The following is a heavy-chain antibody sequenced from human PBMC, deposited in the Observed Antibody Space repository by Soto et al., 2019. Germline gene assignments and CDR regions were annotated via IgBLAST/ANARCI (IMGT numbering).Heavy chain of an antibody. D-gene: IGHD3-16*02. Sequence: ASVKVSCKVSGYTLTELSMHWVRQAPGKGLEWMGGFDPEDGETIYAQKFQGRVTMTEDTSTDTAYMELSSLRSEDTAVYYCATDRVTFGGVIVRLGWGNFEYWGQGTLVTVSS. CDR1: GYTLTELS. J-gene: IGHJ4*02. CDR3: ATDRVTFGGVIVRLGWGNFEY. V-gene: IGHV1-24*01. CDR2: FDPEDGET.